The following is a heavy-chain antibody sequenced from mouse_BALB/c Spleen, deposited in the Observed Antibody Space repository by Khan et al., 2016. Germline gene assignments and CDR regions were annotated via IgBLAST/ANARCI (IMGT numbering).Heavy chain of an antibody. CDR2: IDPANGDT. CDR3: YAEVRRVYFDC. CDR1: GFNIKDYY. V-gene: IGHV14-4*02. J-gene: IGHJ2*01. Sequence: VQLQQSGAELVRSGASVKLSCTASGFNIKDYYMHWVKQRPEQGLEWIGWIDPANGDTEFAPKFQGKATMTADTSSNTAYLHPSSLTSEDTAVYYCYAEVRRVYFDCWGQGTTLTVSS.